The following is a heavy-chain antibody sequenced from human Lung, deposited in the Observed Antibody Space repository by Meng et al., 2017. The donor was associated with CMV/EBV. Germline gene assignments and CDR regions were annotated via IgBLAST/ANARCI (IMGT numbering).Heavy chain of an antibody. CDR1: GFTVSSNY. Sequence: EVQLVQSGGVLVQPGGSLRICWAASGFTVSSNYMAWVRQARGKGLEWVSVLYAGGSAFYGDSVKGRFTISRDNSKNTLFLQMSSLRAEDTAVYYCARGPRSRPNAYYFNSWGQGTLVTVSS. J-gene: IGHJ4*02. V-gene: IGHV3-66*01. CDR2: LYAGGSA. CDR3: ARGPRSRPNAYYFNS.